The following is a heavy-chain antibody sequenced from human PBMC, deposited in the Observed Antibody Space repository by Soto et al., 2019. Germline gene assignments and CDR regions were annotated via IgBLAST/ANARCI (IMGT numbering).Heavy chain of an antibody. J-gene: IGHJ5*02. CDR2: MNPNSGNT. Sequence: ASVKVSCKASGYTFTSYDINCVRQATGQGLEWMGWMNPNSGNTGYAQKFQGRVTMTRNTSISTAYMELSSLRSEDTAVYYCARRLSSGWYYWFDPWGQGTLVTVSS. D-gene: IGHD6-19*01. CDR3: ARRLSSGWYYWFDP. V-gene: IGHV1-8*01. CDR1: GYTFTSYD.